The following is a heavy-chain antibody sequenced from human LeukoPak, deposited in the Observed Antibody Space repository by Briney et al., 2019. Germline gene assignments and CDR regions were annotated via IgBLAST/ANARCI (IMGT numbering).Heavy chain of an antibody. CDR3: ARKDTAMVNL. Sequence: ASVKVSCKASGGTFSTYVISWVRQAPGQGLEWMGWINPNSGGTNYAQKFQGRVTMTRDTSISTAYMELSRLRSDDTAVYYCARKDTAMVNLWGQGTLVTVSS. J-gene: IGHJ4*02. CDR2: INPNSGGT. V-gene: IGHV1-2*02. CDR1: GGTFSTYV. D-gene: IGHD5-18*01.